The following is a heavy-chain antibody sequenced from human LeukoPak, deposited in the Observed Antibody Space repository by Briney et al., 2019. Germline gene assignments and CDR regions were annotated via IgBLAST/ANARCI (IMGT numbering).Heavy chain of an antibody. D-gene: IGHD3-10*01. CDR2: IYTSGST. CDR1: GGSISSYY. Sequence: PSETLSLTCTVSGGSISSYYWSWIRQPAGKGLEWIGRIYTSGSTNYNPSLKSRVTMSVDTSKNQFSLKLSSVTAADTAVYYCARDLITMVRGVIRDAFDIWGQGTMVTVSS. J-gene: IGHJ3*02. CDR3: ARDLITMVRGVIRDAFDI. V-gene: IGHV4-4*07.